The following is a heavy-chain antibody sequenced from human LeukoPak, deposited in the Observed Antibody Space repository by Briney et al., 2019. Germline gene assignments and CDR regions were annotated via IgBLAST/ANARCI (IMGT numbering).Heavy chain of an antibody. J-gene: IGHJ6*02. V-gene: IGHV1-18*01. CDR2: ISAYNGNT. Sequence: AASVKVSCKASGYTFTSYGISWVRQAPGQGLEWMGWISAYNGNTNYAQKLQGRVTMITDTSTSTAYMELRSLRSDDTAVYYCARSYYYDSSGYPYYYGMDVWGQGTTVTVSS. CDR3: ARSYYYDSSGYPYYYGMDV. D-gene: IGHD3-22*01. CDR1: GYTFTSYG.